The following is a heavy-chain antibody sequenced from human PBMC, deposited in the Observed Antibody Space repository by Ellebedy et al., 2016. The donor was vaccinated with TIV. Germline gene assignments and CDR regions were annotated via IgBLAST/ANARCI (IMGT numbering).Heavy chain of an antibody. J-gene: IGHJ3*02. CDR3: AREGYFSGHEGWGAFDI. Sequence: ASVKVSCXASGYTFIRYGFSWVRQAPGQGLEWMGWISAYNGDTKYAQKLQGRVTMTTDTSTSTAYMELRSLRSDDSAVYYCAREGYFSGHEGWGAFDIWGQGTMVTVSS. V-gene: IGHV1-18*01. D-gene: IGHD2-15*01. CDR1: GYTFIRYG. CDR2: ISAYNGDT.